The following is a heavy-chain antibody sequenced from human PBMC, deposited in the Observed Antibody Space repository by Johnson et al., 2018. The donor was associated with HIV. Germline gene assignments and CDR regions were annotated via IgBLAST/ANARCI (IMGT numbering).Heavy chain of an antibody. V-gene: IGHV3-23*01. Sequence: VQLMESGGGLVQPGGSLRLSCAASGFTFSSYAMSWVRQAPGKGLEWVSAISGSGGSTYYADSVKGRFTISRDNSKNTLYLQMNSLRAEDTAVDYCAKGLYNWNDELDAFDIWGQGTMVTVSS. D-gene: IGHD1-20*01. CDR1: GFTFSSYA. CDR3: AKGLYNWNDELDAFDI. CDR2: ISGSGGST. J-gene: IGHJ3*02.